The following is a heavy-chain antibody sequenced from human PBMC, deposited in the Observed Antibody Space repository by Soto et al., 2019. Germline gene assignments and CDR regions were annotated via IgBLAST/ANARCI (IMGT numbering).Heavy chain of an antibody. CDR2: ISGSGGST. Sequence: GGSLRLSCAASGFTFSSYAMSWVRQAPGKGLEWVSAISGSGGSTYYADSVKGRFTISRDNSKNTLYLQMNSLRAEGTAVYYCAKGPGPMVRGVMSFDYWGQGTLVTVSS. CDR3: AKGPGPMVRGVMSFDY. CDR1: GFTFSSYA. J-gene: IGHJ4*02. D-gene: IGHD3-10*01. V-gene: IGHV3-23*01.